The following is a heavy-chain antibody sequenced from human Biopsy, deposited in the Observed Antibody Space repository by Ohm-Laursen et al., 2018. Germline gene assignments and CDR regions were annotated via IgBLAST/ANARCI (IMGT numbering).Heavy chain of an antibody. V-gene: IGHV4-38-2*01. CDR1: GYSISTGYY. D-gene: IGHD6-19*01. CDR2: IFHTGTT. Sequence: GTPSLTCAVSGYSISTGYYWGWIRQPPGKGLEWIGSIFHTGTTYYNPSLKSRVTISVDTSKNQFSLKLSSVTAADTAVYYCARGRLRAVARFDYWGQGTLVTVSS. CDR3: ARGRLRAVARFDY. J-gene: IGHJ4*02.